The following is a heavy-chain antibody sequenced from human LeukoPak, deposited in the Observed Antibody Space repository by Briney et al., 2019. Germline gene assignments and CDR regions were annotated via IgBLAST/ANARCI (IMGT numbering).Heavy chain of an antibody. D-gene: IGHD1-26*01. CDR3: ARVAPSAYSGSSD. Sequence: SVKVSXKASGGTFSSYTISWVRQAPGQGLEWMGRIIPILGIANYAQKFQGRVTITADKSTSTAYMELSSLRSEDTAVYYCARVAPSAYSGSSDWGQGTLVTVSS. J-gene: IGHJ4*02. CDR2: IIPILGIA. CDR1: GGTFSSYT. V-gene: IGHV1-69*02.